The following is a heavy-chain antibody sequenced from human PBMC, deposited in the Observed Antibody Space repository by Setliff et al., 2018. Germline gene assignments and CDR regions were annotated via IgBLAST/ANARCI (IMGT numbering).Heavy chain of an antibody. D-gene: IGHD5-18*01. J-gene: IGHJ6*03. CDR2: TIPSFGST. V-gene: IGHV1-69*05. Sequence: ASVKVSCKASGGTFRSYGISWVRQAPGQGREWMGGTIPSFGSTNYAQKFQDRVTIITDESTSTAYMELSSLRTEDTAVYYCAREGVDTRSSTDYRYYMDVWGKGTTVTVSS. CDR3: AREGVDTRSSTDYRYYMDV. CDR1: GGTFRSYG.